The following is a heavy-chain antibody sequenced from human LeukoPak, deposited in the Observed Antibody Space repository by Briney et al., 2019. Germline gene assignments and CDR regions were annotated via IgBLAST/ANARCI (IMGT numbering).Heavy chain of an antibody. D-gene: IGHD4-17*01. CDR2: INSDGSSA. CDR3: TRPLGPRNTVTAPAPFYY. V-gene: IGHV3-74*01. Sequence: GGSLRLSCTASGFNFSSHWMHWARQAPGKGLAWVSRINSDGSSASYADSVKGRFTISRDNAKNTLYLQMNSLRVDDTAVYYCTRPLGPRNTVTAPAPFYYWGQGTLVTVSS. CDR1: GFNFSSHW. J-gene: IGHJ4*02.